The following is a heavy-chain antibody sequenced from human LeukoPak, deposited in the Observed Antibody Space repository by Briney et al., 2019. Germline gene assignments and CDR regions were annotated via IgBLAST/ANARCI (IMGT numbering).Heavy chain of an antibody. Sequence: GASVTVSFTTSGYTFTYYVISWVRQPPGQGLEWMGWINAYNGNTNDAQKFQGRVTMTTDTSTSTAYMELRSLRSDDTAVYYCARGEKPYDYWGQGTLVSVSS. CDR3: ARGEKPYDY. CDR2: INAYNGNT. J-gene: IGHJ4*02. V-gene: IGHV1-18*01. CDR1: GYTFTYYV. D-gene: IGHD1-26*01.